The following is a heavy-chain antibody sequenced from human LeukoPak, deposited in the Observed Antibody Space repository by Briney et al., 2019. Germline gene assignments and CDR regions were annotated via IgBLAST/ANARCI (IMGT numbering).Heavy chain of an antibody. CDR2: IYYSGST. V-gene: IGHV4-39*07. J-gene: IGHJ3*02. Sequence: SETLSLTCTVSGGSISSSSYYWGWIRQPPGKGLEWIGSIYYSGSTYYNPSLKSRVTISVDTSKNQFSLKLSSVTAADTAVYYCASRPRGQLELMAFDIWGQGTMVTVSS. D-gene: IGHD1-1*01. CDR1: GGSISSSSYY. CDR3: ASRPRGQLELMAFDI.